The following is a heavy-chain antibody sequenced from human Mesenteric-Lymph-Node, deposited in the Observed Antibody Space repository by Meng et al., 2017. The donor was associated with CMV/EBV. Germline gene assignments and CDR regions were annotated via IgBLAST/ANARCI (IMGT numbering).Heavy chain of an antibody. J-gene: IGHJ3*01. D-gene: IGHD3-16*01. CDR2: IKEDGGLK. CDR1: GFTFSSYA. Sequence: GESLKISCAASGFTFSSYAMSWVRQAPGKGLEWVANIKEDGGLKYYLDSVEGRFTISRDNAKNSLYLQMNSLRAEDTAVYYCARDQTPFIITTYYDALDVWGQGTMVTVSS. CDR3: ARDQTPFIITTYYDALDV. V-gene: IGHV3-7*01.